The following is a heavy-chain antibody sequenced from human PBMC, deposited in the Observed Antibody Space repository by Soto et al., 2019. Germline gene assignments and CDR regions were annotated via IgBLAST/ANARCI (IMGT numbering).Heavy chain of an antibody. V-gene: IGHV1-2*02. Sequence: ASVKVSCKASGYTFTGYHIHWVRQAPGQGLEWMGWINPKTGDTNYAQRFQGRVTMTRDTSINTAYVELTRLRSDDTAMYYCARTECGYDCHYRLFDYWGRGTLVTVPS. D-gene: IGHD2-21*02. J-gene: IGHJ4*02. CDR3: ARTECGYDCHYRLFDY. CDR1: GYTFTGYH. CDR2: INPKTGDT.